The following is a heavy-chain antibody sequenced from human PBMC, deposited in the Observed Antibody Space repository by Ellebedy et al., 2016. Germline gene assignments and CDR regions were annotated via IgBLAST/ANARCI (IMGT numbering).Heavy chain of an antibody. J-gene: IGHJ3*02. CDR1: GYSISSGYY. Sequence: SETLSLXXTVSGYSISSGYYWGWIRQPPGKGLEWIGSIYYSGSTYYNPSLKSRVTISVDTSKNQFSLKLNSVTAADTAVYYCARERTDIWGQGTMVTVSS. CDR3: ARERTDI. CDR2: IYYSGST. V-gene: IGHV4-38-2*02.